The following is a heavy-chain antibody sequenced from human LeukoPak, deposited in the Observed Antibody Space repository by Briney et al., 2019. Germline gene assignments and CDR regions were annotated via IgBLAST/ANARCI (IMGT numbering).Heavy chain of an antibody. V-gene: IGHV3-30*02. CDR3: AKSASPVYYYYMDV. CDR1: GFTFSSYG. J-gene: IGHJ6*03. CDR2: IRYDGSNR. Sequence: PGGSLRLSCAASGFTFSSYGIHWVRQAPGKGLEWVAFIRYDGSNRYYADSVKGRFTISRDNSKDTLYLQMNSLRAEDTAVYYCAKSASPVYYYYMDVWGKGTTVTVSS. D-gene: IGHD2-15*01.